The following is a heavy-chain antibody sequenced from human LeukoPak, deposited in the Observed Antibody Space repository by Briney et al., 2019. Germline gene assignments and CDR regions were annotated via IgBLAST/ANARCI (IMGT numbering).Heavy chain of an antibody. CDR1: GGSISSYY. CDR3: ARLYSSGWYLDFDY. V-gene: IGHV4-59*08. D-gene: IGHD6-19*01. CDR2: IYYSGST. Sequence: KPSETLSLTCTVSGGSISSYYWSWIRQPPGKGLEWIGYIYYSGSTNYNPSLKSRVTISVDTSKNQFSLKLSSVTAADTAVYYCARLYSSGWYLDFDYWGQGTLVTDSS. J-gene: IGHJ4*02.